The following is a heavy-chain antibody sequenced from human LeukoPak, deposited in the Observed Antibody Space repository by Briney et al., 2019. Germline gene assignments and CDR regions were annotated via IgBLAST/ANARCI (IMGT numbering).Heavy chain of an antibody. D-gene: IGHD3-10*01. V-gene: IGHV4-39*07. Sequence: PSETLSLTCTVSGGSISSSSYYWGWIRQPPGEGLGWIESIYYSGRTYYNPSLKSRVTISVDTSKTQFSLKLSSVTAADTAVYYCATSPGMVRGVTPTPHFDYWGQGTLVTVSS. CDR2: IYYSGRT. CDR1: GGSISSSSYY. J-gene: IGHJ4*02. CDR3: ATSPGMVRGVTPTPHFDY.